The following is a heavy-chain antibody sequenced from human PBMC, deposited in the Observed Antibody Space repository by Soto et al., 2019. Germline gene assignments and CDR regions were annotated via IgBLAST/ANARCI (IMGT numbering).Heavy chain of an antibody. J-gene: IGHJ2*01. CDR3: ARLTTVFGAAVTLGYFAP. D-gene: IGHD3-3*01. Sequence: EVQLLESGGGLVQPGGSLRLSCAASGFTFSTYAMSWVRQAPGKGLQWISAISDTAHSTYSADSVKGRVTVSRDNSDNTLYLQMNSLRAEDTAVYYCARLTTVFGAAVTLGYFAPWGRGTLVTVSS. CDR2: ISDTAHST. V-gene: IGHV3-23*01. CDR1: GFTFSTYA.